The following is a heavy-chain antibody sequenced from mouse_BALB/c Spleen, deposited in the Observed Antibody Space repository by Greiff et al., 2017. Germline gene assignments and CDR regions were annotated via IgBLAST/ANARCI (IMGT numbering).Heavy chain of an antibody. J-gene: IGHJ2*01. CDR3: ARLLVENFDY. Sequence: EVKLVESGGGLVQPGGSLRLSCATSGFTFTDYYMSWVRQPPGKALEWLGFIRNKANGYTTEYSASVKGRFTISRDNSQSILYLQMNTLRAEDSATYYCARLLVENFDYWGQGTTLTVSS. CDR2: IRNKANGYTT. CDR1: GFTFTDYY. D-gene: IGHD1-1*01. V-gene: IGHV7-3*02.